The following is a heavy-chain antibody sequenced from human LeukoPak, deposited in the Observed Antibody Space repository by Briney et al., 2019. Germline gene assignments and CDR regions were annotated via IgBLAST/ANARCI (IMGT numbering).Heavy chain of an antibody. CDR3: ARDLAFSRLDY. CDR1: GFSINSYS. J-gene: IGHJ4*02. Sequence: GGSLRLSCAASGFSINSYSMTWVRQAPGKGLEWVASINPDGIKRYSADSVKGRFTISRDNARNSLYLQMDSLRVEDTAFYYCARDLAFSRLDYWGQGVLVTVSS. D-gene: IGHD2/OR15-2a*01. CDR2: INPDGIKR. V-gene: IGHV3-7*01.